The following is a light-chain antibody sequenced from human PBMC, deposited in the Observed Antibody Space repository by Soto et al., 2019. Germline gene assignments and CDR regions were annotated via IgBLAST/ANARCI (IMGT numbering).Light chain of an antibody. CDR2: GAS. CDR3: QQYGSSPLT. Sequence: EIVLTQSPGTLSLSPGERATLSCRASQSVSSSYLAWYQQKPGQAPRLLIYGASGMATGIPDRFSGSGSGTDFTLTISRLEPEDFAVYYCQQYGSSPLTFGGGTKVEIK. CDR1: QSVSSSY. J-gene: IGKJ4*01. V-gene: IGKV3-20*01.